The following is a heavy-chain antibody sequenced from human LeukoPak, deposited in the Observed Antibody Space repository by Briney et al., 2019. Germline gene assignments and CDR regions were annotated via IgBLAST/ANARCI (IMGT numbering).Heavy chain of an antibody. CDR3: ARDPIAVAGMEYFDY. CDR2: ISSSSSYI. V-gene: IGHV3-21*01. CDR1: GFTFSSYS. J-gene: IGHJ4*02. Sequence: GGSLRLSCAASGFTFSSYSMNWVRRAPGKGLEWVSSISSSSSYIYYADSVKGRFTISRDNAKNSLYLQMNSLRAEDTAVYYCARDPIAVAGMEYFDYWGQGTLVTVSS. D-gene: IGHD6-19*01.